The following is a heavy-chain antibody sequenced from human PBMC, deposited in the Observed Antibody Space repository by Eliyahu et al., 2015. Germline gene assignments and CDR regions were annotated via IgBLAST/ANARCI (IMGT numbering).Heavy chain of an antibody. CDR1: GFIFDDYA. V-gene: IGHV3-9*01. D-gene: IGHD1-14*01. CDR2: INWSGGTL. CDR3: AKAPSTATSGFYDH. J-gene: IGHJ4*02. Sequence: EVLLVESGGGLVQPGRSLRFSCTASGFIFDDYAMHWVRQVPGKGLEWXSSINWSGGTLLYADSVKGRFTISRDNAKNSLYLQMNSLTIEDTALYFCAKAPSTATSGFYDHWGQGALVTVSS.